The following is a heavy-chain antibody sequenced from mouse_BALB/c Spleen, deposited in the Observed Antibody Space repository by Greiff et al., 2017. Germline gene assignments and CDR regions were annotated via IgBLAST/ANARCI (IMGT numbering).Heavy chain of an antibody. J-gene: IGHJ4*01. CDR3: ARVWFYAMDY. Sequence: EVKLMESGGGLVKPGGSLKLSCAASGFTFSSYAMSWVRQSPEKRLEWVAEISSGGSYTYYPDTVTGRFTISRDNAKNTLYLEMSSLRSEDTAMYYCARVWFYAMDYWGQGTSVTVSS. D-gene: IGHD2-2*01. V-gene: IGHV5-9-4*01. CDR1: GFTFSSYA. CDR2: ISSGGSYT.